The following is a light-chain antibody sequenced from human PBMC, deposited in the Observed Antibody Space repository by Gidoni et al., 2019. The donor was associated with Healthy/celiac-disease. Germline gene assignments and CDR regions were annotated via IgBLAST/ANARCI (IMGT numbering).Light chain of an antibody. Sequence: EIGLTQSPGTLSLSPGERATLSCRASQSVSSSYLAWYQQKPGQAPRLLIDGASSRATGIPDRFSGSGSGTDVTLTISRLEPEDFAVYYCQQYGSSPRKLTFGGGTKVEIK. CDR3: QQYGSSPRKLT. J-gene: IGKJ4*01. V-gene: IGKV3-20*01. CDR2: GAS. CDR1: QSVSSSY.